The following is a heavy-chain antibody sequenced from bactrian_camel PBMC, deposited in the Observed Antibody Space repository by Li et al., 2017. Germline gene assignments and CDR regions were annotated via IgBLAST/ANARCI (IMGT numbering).Heavy chain of an antibody. J-gene: IGHJ6*01. CDR3: GKEGAIEGRTAGGLGY. Sequence: HVQLVESGGGLVQPGGSLRLSCVISGFTFSWYVLSWVRQAPGKGLEWVSSITSDGTKTWYADSVKVRFTISRDNAKNTVYLQMNNLKSEDTALYYCGKEGAIEGRTAGGLGYWGQGTQVTVS. CDR1: GFTFSWYV. V-gene: IGHV3S6*01. CDR2: ITSDGTKT.